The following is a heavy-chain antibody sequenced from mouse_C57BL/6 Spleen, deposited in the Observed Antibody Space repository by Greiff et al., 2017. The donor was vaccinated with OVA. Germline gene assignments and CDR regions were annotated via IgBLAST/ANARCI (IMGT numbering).Heavy chain of an antibody. J-gene: IGHJ1*03. CDR3: ARGDGSSYGYFDV. Sequence: VQLVESGAELARPGASVKLSCKASGYTFTSYGISWVKQRTGQGLEWIGEIYPRSGNTYYNEKFKGKATLTADKSSSTAYMELRSLTSEDSAVYFCARGDGSSYGYFDVWGTGTTVTVSS. CDR1: GYTFTSYG. D-gene: IGHD1-1*01. V-gene: IGHV1-81*01. CDR2: IYPRSGNT.